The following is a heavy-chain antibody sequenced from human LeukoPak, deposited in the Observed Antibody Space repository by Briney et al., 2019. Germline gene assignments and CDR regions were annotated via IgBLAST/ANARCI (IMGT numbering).Heavy chain of an antibody. J-gene: IGHJ5*02. V-gene: IGHV4-34*01. Sequence: SETLSLTCAVYGGSFSGYYWSWIRQPPGKGLEWIGEINHRGSTNYNPSLKSRVTISVDTSKNQFSLKLSSVTAADTAVYYCARVGSKDWFDPWGQGTLVTVSS. D-gene: IGHD1-26*01. CDR3: ARVGSKDWFDP. CDR1: GGSFSGYY. CDR2: INHRGST.